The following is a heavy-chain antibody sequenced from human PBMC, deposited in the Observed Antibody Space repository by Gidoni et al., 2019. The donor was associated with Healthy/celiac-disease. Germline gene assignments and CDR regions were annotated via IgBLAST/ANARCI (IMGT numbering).Heavy chain of an antibody. D-gene: IGHD6-13*01. CDR2: IYHSGST. CDR3: ARGYSREDYYYGMDV. CDR1: GGSLSSSNW. V-gene: IGHV4-4*02. Sequence: QVQLQESGPGLVKPSGTLSLTCAVPGGSLSSSNWSSWVRQPPGKGLEWIGEIYHSGSTNYNPSLKSRVTISVDKSKNQFSLKLSSVTAADTAVYYCARGYSREDYYYGMDVWGQGTTVTVSS. J-gene: IGHJ6*02.